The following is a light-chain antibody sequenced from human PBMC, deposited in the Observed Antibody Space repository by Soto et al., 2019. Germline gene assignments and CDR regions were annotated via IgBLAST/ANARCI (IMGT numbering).Light chain of an antibody. CDR1: SSDVGGYNY. V-gene: IGLV2-8*01. J-gene: IGLJ1*01. CDR3: SSYAGSNNPYV. CDR2: EVS. Sequence: QPVLTQPPSASGSPGQSVTISCTGTSSDVGGYNYVSWYQQHPGKAPKVMIYEVSKRPSGVPDRFSGSKSGNTASLTVSGLQAEDEADYYCSSYAGSNNPYVFGTGTKVTVL.